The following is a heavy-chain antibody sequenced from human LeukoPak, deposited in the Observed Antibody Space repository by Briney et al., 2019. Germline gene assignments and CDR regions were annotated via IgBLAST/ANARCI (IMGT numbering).Heavy chain of an antibody. D-gene: IGHD3-22*01. V-gene: IGHV1-69*04. Sequence: SVKVSCKASGGTFSSYAISWVRQAPGQGLEWMGRIIPILGIANYAQKFQGRVTITADKSTRTAYMELSSLRSEDTAVYYCARGDYDSSGYHFDYWGQGTLVTVSS. CDR3: ARGDYDSSGYHFDY. J-gene: IGHJ4*02. CDR2: IIPILGIA. CDR1: GGTFSSYA.